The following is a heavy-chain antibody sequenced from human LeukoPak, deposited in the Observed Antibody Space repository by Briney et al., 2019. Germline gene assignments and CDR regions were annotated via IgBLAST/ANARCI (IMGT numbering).Heavy chain of an antibody. CDR2: ITAYNGNK. CDR1: GYTFDSYG. CDR3: ARGGMTTAMDY. D-gene: IGHD4-17*01. J-gene: IGHJ4*02. Sequence: ASVKVSCKTSGYTFDSYGVSWVRQAPGHGLEWMGWITAYNGNKNYALKLQGRVAMTTDTSTSPVYMELRSLRFDDTAVYYCARGGMTTAMDYWGQGTLVTVSA. V-gene: IGHV1-18*01.